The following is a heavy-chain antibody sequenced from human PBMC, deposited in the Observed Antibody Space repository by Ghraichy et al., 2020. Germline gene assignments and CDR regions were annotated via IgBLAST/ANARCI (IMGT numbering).Heavy chain of an antibody. CDR1: GDSVSSNSAA. V-gene: IGHV6-1*01. CDR2: TYYRSKWYN. Sequence: SETLSLTCAISGDSVSSNSAAWNWIRQSPSRGLEWLGRTYYRSKWYNDYAVSVKSRITINPDTSKNQFSLQLNSVTPEDTAVYYCARDPVVPAAIPGDKGHYYYYGMEVWGQGTTVTVSS. CDR3: ARDPVVPAAIPGDKGHYYYYGMEV. J-gene: IGHJ6*02. D-gene: IGHD2-2*02.